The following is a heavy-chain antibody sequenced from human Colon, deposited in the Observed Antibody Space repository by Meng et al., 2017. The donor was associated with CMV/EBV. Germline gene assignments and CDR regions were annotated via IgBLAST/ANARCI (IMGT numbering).Heavy chain of an antibody. CDR3: ARGGWGDGYNFGLDY. V-gene: IGHV4-59*01. CDR2: IYYSGST. J-gene: IGHJ4*02. Sequence: SETLSLTCTVSGGSISSYYWSWIRQPPGKGLEWIGYIYYSGSTNYNPSLKSRVTISVDTSKNQFSLKLSSVTAADTAVDYCARGGWGDGYNFGLDYWGQGTLVTVSS. CDR1: GGSISSYY. D-gene: IGHD5-24*01.